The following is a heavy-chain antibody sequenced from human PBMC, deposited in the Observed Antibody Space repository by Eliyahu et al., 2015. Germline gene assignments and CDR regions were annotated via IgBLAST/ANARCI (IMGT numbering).Heavy chain of an antibody. V-gene: IGHV3-7*05. D-gene: IGHD6-19*01. Sequence: EVQLVESGGGLVQPGGSLRLSCAVSGFTFSDYWMKWVRQAPGKGLEWVANIKQDGSEKYYVDSVKGRFTISRDNAKNSLYLQMNSLRADDTAVYYCARGNPRSGSYTSGDYWGQGTLVTVSS. CDR3: ARGNPRSGSYTSGDY. CDR1: GFTFSDYW. CDR2: IKQDGSEK. J-gene: IGHJ4*02.